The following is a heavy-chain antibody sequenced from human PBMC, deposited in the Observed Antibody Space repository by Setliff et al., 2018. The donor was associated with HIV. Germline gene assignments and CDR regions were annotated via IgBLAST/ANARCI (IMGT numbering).Heavy chain of an antibody. D-gene: IGHD3-22*01. CDR1: GYTFTSYC. Sequence: ASVKVSCKASGYTFTSYCISWVRQAPGQGLEWMGWISAYNGNTNYAQKLQGRVTMTTDTSTSTAYMELRSLRSDDTAVYYCARDGEYYYDSSGPVFDPWGQGTLVTVSS. CDR2: ISAYNGNT. CDR3: ARDGEYYYDSSGPVFDP. V-gene: IGHV1-18*01. J-gene: IGHJ5*02.